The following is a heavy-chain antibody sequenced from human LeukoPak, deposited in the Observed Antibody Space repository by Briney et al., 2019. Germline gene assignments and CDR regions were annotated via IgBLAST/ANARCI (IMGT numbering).Heavy chain of an antibody. CDR3: AGEVAAGLPIDY. J-gene: IGHJ4*02. D-gene: IGHD6-13*01. CDR2: IYYSGST. CDR1: GGSLSSYY. Sequence: SETLSLTCTVSGGSLSSYYWSWIRQPPGKGLEWIGYIYYSGSTNYNPSLKSRVTISVDTSKNQFSLKLSSVTAADTAVYYCAGEVAAGLPIDYWGQGTLVTASS. V-gene: IGHV4-59*01.